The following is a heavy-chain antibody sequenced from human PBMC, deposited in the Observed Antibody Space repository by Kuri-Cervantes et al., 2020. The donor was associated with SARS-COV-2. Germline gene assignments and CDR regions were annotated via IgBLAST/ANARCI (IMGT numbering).Heavy chain of an antibody. CDR3: ARGPPKYPDQNPYRYYYYMDV. Sequence: GESLKISCAASGFTFSSYSMNWVRQAPGKGLEWVANIKQDGSEEYYVDSVKGRFTISRDNAKNSLYLQMNSLRAEDTAVYYCARGPPKYPDQNPYRYYYYMDVWGKGTTVTVFS. CDR1: GFTFSSYS. CDR2: IKQDGSEE. J-gene: IGHJ6*03. D-gene: IGHD3-16*02. V-gene: IGHV3-7*01.